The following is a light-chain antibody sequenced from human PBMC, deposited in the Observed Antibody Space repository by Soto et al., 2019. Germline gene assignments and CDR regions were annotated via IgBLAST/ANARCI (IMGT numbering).Light chain of an antibody. CDR2: AAS. CDR1: QSVGTN. CDR3: QQAYGAPPT. J-gene: IGKJ1*01. V-gene: IGKV3-15*01. Sequence: EIVMTQSPATLSVSPGERATLSCRASQSVGTNLAWYQQKPGQAPRLLIYAASTRATGIPARFSGSGSGTDFTLTISSLQPEDFATYYCQQAYGAPPTFGQGTKADIK.